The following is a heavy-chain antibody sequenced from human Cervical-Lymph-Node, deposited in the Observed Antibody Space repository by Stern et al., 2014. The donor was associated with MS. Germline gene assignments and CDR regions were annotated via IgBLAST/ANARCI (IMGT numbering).Heavy chain of an antibody. D-gene: IGHD3-10*01. CDR2: LFFNDET. J-gene: IGHJ4*02. CDR3: ARILYDGAYRGDY. Sequence: QVTLKESGPVLVKPTETLMLTCTVSGFSLSNGRMGVSWIRQPPGKALEWLALLFFNDETSYNTSLKSRLTISKDTSRSQVVLTMTNMDPVDTATYFCARILYDGAYRGDYWGQGILVTVSS. CDR1: GFSLSNGRMG. V-gene: IGHV2-26*01.